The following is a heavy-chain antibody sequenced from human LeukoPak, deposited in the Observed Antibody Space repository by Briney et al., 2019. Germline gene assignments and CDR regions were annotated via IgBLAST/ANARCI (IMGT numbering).Heavy chain of an antibody. Sequence: PGRSLRLSCAASGFTFSSYGMHWVRQAPGKGLEWVAVISYDGSNKYYADSVKGRFTISRDNSKNTLYLQMNSLRAEDTAVYYCARGSEDYGDYARVGAFDIWGQGTMVTVSS. CDR2: ISYDGSNK. CDR1: GFTFSSYG. J-gene: IGHJ3*02. D-gene: IGHD4-17*01. V-gene: IGHV3-30*03. CDR3: ARGSEDYGDYARVGAFDI.